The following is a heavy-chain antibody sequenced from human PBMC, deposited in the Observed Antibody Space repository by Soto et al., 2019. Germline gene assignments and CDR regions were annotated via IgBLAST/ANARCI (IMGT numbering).Heavy chain of an antibody. J-gene: IGHJ5*02. CDR1: SGSISSSNW. Sequence: SETLSLTCAVSSGSISSSNWCSWVRQPPGKGLEWIGEIYHSGSTNYNPSLKSRVTISVDKSKNQFSLKLSSVTAADTAVYYCARSGSSGFGELSDPWGQGTLVTVSS. CDR3: ARSGSSGFGELSDP. D-gene: IGHD3-10*01. V-gene: IGHV4-4*02. CDR2: IYHSGST.